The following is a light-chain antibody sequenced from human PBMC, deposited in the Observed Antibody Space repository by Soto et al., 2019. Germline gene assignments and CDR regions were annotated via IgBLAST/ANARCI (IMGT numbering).Light chain of an antibody. CDR2: GAS. V-gene: IGKV3-20*01. CDR1: QSVSSSY. CDR3: QHYGETPIT. J-gene: IGKJ5*01. Sequence: EIVLTQSPGTLSLSPGERATLSCRASQSVSSSYLAWYQQKPGQAPRLLIYGASSRATGIPDRFSGSGSGTDFTLTISRLEPEDFAVYYYQHYGETPITFGLGTRLEIK.